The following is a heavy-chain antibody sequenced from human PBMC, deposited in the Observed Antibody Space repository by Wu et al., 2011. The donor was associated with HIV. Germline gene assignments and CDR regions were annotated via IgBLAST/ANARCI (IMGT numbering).Heavy chain of an antibody. V-gene: IGHV1-69*04. D-gene: IGHD3-3*01. CDR2: VIPMFDIA. CDR1: GGTFSSHA. CDR3: ARSTEVTIFGVSWFDP. Sequence: QVQLVQSGAEVKKPGSSVKVSCKASGGTFSSHAISWVRQAPGQGLEWMGRVIPMFDIANYAEKFQGRVTITADKSTNTAYMDLSSLKSEDTALYFCARSTEVTIFGVSWFDPWGQGTLVTVSS. J-gene: IGHJ5*02.